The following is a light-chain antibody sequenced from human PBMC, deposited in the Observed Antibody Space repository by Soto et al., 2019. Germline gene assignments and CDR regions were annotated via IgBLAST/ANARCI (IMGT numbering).Light chain of an antibody. Sequence: EIVLTQSPGTLSLSPGERATLSCRASQSVSSYLALYQQKPGQAPRLLISGASSRATGIPDRFSGSGSGTDFTLTISTLEHEDFAVYYCQQYGGSPGTFGEGTKVEIK. J-gene: IGKJ4*01. CDR2: GAS. CDR1: QSVSSY. CDR3: QQYGGSPGT. V-gene: IGKV3-20*01.